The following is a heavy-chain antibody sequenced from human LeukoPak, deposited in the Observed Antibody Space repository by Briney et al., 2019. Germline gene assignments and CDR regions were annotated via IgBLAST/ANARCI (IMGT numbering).Heavy chain of an antibody. V-gene: IGHV3-21*04. J-gene: IGHJ1*01. CDR3: AKEIYGDSTGGRFQH. D-gene: IGHD4-17*01. CDR2: ISSSSSYI. CDR1: GFTFSSYS. Sequence: GGSLRLSCAASGFTFSSYSMNWVRQAPGKGLEWVSSISSSSSYIYYADSVKGRFTISRDNSKNTLYLQMNSLRAEDTAVYYCAKEIYGDSTGGRFQHWGQGTLVTVSS.